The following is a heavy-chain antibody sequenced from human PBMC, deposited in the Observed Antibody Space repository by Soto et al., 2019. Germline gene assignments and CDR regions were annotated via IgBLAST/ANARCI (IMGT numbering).Heavy chain of an antibody. V-gene: IGHV1-2*02. D-gene: IGHD1-1*01. CDR2: INPNSGGT. CDR1: GYTFSDYY. CDR3: ASEPATAKPEGVDF. J-gene: IGHJ4*02. Sequence: QVQLVQSGAEVRKPGASVKVSCKASGYTFSDYYIHWVRQAPGQGLAWMGWINPNSGGTKYAPKFQGGVTMTRDTSITTAYMELSRLRSGDTAVYYCASEPATAKPEGVDFWGQGTLVTVSS.